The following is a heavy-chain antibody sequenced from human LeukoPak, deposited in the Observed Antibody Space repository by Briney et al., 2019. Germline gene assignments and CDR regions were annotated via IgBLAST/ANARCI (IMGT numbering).Heavy chain of an antibody. CDR3: ARQGYDFWSGYSLYFDY. J-gene: IGHJ4*02. Sequence: SETLSLTCAVYGGSFSGYYWSWIRQPPGKGLEWIGEINHSGSTNYNPSLKSRVTISVDTSKDQFSLKLSSVTAADTAVYYCARQGYDFWSGYSLYFDYWGQGTLVTVSS. CDR1: GGSFSGYY. CDR2: INHSGST. V-gene: IGHV4-34*01. D-gene: IGHD3-3*01.